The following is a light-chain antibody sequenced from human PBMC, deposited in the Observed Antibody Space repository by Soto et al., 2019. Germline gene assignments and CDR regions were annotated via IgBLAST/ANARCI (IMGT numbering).Light chain of an antibody. CDR2: TSS. V-gene: IGKV1-27*01. CDR1: QDIGTY. J-gene: IGKJ4*01. Sequence: DIQMTQSPSSLSASVGDRVTITCRASQDIGTYLSWYQQKPGKVPKLLIYTSSTLQSGVPSRFSGSGYGTDFTLTITSLQPDDVATYYCQKHNGAPLTFGGWTKVEIK. CDR3: QKHNGAPLT.